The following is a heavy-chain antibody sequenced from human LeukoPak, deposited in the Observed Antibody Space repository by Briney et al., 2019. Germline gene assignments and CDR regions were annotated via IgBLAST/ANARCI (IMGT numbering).Heavy chain of an antibody. CDR2: INHSGST. V-gene: IGHV4-34*01. CDR1: GGSFSGYY. J-gene: IGHJ4*02. CDR3: ARHTFGYSSGWHYLGYFDY. Sequence: SETLSLTCAVYGGSFSGYYWSWIRQPPGKGLEWIGEINHSGSTNYNPSLKSRVTISVDTSKNQFSLKLSSVTAADTAVYYCARHTFGYSSGWHYLGYFDYWGQGTLVTVSS. D-gene: IGHD6-19*01.